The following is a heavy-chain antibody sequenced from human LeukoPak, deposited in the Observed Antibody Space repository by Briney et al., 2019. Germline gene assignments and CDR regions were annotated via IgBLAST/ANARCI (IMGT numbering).Heavy chain of an antibody. J-gene: IGHJ4*02. D-gene: IGHD6-25*01. CDR3: ARVNSRLAYFDY. Sequence: SETLSLTCTVSGDSISSYYWTWIRQPPGKGLEWIGYISYSGSTNYNPSLRSRVTISEDTSKDQFSLKLRSVTAADTAVYYCARVNSRLAYFDYRGQGTLVTVSS. CDR1: GDSISSYY. CDR2: ISYSGST. V-gene: IGHV4-59*08.